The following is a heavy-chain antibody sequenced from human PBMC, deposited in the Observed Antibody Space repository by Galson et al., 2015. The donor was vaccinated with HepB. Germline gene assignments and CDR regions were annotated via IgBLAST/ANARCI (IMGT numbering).Heavy chain of an antibody. J-gene: IGHJ1*01. Sequence: SVKVSCKASGYFFKDYGINWVRQAPGRGLEWIGWTSPYNGNVNYAQKFQGGVTMTSDTSTSTVFMDLGSLTGDDTAIYYCARDVGIRSWYKIGYLPHWGQGTLVTVSS. D-gene: IGHD6-13*01. V-gene: IGHV1-18*01. CDR3: ARDVGIRSWYKIGYLPH. CDR1: GYFFKDYG. CDR2: TSPYNGNV.